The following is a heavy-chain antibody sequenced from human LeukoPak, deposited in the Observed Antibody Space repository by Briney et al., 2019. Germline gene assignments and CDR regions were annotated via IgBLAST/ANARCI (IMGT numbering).Heavy chain of an antibody. CDR3: AREVDGSGSYDY. D-gene: IGHD3-10*01. Sequence: SETLSLTCTVPGGSISSYYWSWIRQPPGKGLEWIGYIYTSGSTNYNPSLKSRVTISVDTSKNQFSLKLSSVTAADTAVYYCAREVDGSGSYDYWGQGTLVTVSS. J-gene: IGHJ4*02. V-gene: IGHV4-4*09. CDR1: GGSISSYY. CDR2: IYTSGST.